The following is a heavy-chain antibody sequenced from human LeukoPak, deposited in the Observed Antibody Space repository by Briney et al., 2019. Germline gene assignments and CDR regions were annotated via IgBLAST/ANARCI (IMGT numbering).Heavy chain of an antibody. CDR1: GDGVSSISGG. CDR2: TYYRSRWYT. V-gene: IGHV6-1*01. CDR3: VRDLGPGRAFWFDP. J-gene: IGHJ5*02. D-gene: IGHD3-10*01. Sequence: QSLSLTCAVSGDGVSSISGGGNWIRQSPSRGLEWLGRTYYRSRWYTDYAIFVESRISIKSDTSKNQFSLQLNSVTPEDTAVYYCVRDLGPGRAFWFDPWGHGTLVTVSS.